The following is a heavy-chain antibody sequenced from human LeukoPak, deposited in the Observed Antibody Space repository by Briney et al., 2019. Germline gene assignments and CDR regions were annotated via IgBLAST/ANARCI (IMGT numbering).Heavy chain of an antibody. CDR2: MSRCGITI. CDR1: GFTFSNYE. Sequence: PGGSLSLSCAASGFTFSNYEMNWIRQAQARGLEGISAMSRCGITIYYADSVKGRFTISRDDARKSGFLQMTSLRPDVTAIYYCARERAGDPGGEEVFGAAPYDYWGQGTLVTVSS. V-gene: IGHV3-48*03. D-gene: IGHD3-3*01. J-gene: IGHJ4*02. CDR3: ARERAGDPGGEEVFGAAPYDY.